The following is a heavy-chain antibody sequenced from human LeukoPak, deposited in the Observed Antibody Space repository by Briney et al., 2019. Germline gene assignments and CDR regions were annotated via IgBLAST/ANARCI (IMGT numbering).Heavy chain of an antibody. D-gene: IGHD6-13*01. CDR2: IYSSGST. J-gene: IGHJ3*02. V-gene: IGHV4-4*07. CDR3: ARGIATAPERAFDM. CDR1: GVSISSYF. Sequence: SETLSLTCTVSGVSISSYFWSWIRQPAGKGLQWIGRIYSSGSTTYNPSLKSRVTMSVDTSKNQFSLKMSSVTAADTAVYYCARGIATAPERAFDMWGQGTMVTVSS.